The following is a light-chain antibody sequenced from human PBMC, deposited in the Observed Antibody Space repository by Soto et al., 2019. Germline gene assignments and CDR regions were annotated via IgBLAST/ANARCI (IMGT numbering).Light chain of an antibody. CDR2: KAS. CDR1: QSISIW. J-gene: IGKJ4*01. CDR3: QQYNSYPLT. Sequence: DIQMTQSPSTLSASVGDRVTITCRASQSISIWLAWYQQKPGKAPNLLIYKASTLESGVPSRFIGSGSGTEFTLTISSLQADDFATYYCQQYNSYPLTFGGGTKVEIK. V-gene: IGKV1-5*03.